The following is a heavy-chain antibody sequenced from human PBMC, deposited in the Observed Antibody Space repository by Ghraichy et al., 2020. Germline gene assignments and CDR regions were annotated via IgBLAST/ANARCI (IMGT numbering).Heavy chain of an antibody. V-gene: IGHV3-74*01. J-gene: IGHJ4*02. Sequence: GGSLRLSCAASGFTFSSYWMHWVRQAPGKGLEWVSRINNDGSSTYYADSVKGRFTISRDNAKNTLYLQMNSLRAEDTAVYYCARGSMVRGVISESWGQGTLVTVSS. CDR3: ARGSMVRGVISES. D-gene: IGHD3-10*01. CDR1: GFTFSSYW. CDR2: INNDGSST.